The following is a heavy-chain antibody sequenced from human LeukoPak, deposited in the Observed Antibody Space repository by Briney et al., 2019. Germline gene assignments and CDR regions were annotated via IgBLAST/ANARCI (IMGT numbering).Heavy chain of an antibody. CDR2: IYYSGNT. CDR3: ARRDYDSGGHYGPDNWFDP. CDR1: GGAISYSSYY. Sequence: SQTLSLTCSVSGGAISYSSYYWSWIRQHPGKGLEWIRYIYYSGNTYYNPSLKSRVTISVDTSKNQFSLKMSSVTAADTAVYYCARRDYDSGGHYGPDNWFDPWGQGIQVTVSP. J-gene: IGHJ5*02. V-gene: IGHV4-31*03. D-gene: IGHD3-22*01.